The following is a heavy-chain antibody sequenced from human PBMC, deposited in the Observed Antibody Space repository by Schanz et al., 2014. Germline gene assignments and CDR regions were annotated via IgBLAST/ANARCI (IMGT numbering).Heavy chain of an antibody. J-gene: IGHJ4*02. D-gene: IGHD3-16*01. CDR2: IWYDENNK. Sequence: QVQLLQFGGGVVQPGRSLRLSCVASGFTFSSYGMHWVRQAPGKGLEWVAVIWYDENNKYYADSVKGRFTMSRDNSKTTLYLQMNSRRAEDTSVYYCGRADYRRKINFDYWGRGTLVTVSS. CDR1: GFTFSSYG. CDR3: GRADYRRKINFDY. V-gene: IGHV3-33*01.